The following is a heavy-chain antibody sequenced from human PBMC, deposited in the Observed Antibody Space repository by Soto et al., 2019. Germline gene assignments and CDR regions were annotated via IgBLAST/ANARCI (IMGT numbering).Heavy chain of an antibody. CDR1: GFTFSNAW. V-gene: IGHV3-15*01. CDR3: VTDGPRDY. CDR2: IKSKTDDGTT. J-gene: IGHJ4*02. Sequence: EVQLVESGGGLVKPGGSLRLSCAASGFTFSNAWMSWVRQAPGKGLEWVGRIKSKTDDGTTDYAAPVKGRFTISRDDSKNTLYLQMNNLKTEDRAVYYCVTDGPRDYWGQGTLVTVSS.